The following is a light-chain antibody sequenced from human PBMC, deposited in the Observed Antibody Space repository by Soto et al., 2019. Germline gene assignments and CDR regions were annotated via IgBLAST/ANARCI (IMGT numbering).Light chain of an antibody. V-gene: IGKV3-11*01. CDR1: QSVSSY. CDR2: DAS. Sequence: EIVLTQSPATLSLSPGDRATLSCWASQSVSSYLAWYQQKSGQAPRLLIYDASNRATGIPARFSGSGSGTDFTLTISSLEPEDFAVYYCQQRSSWPLTFGGGTSVEIK. CDR3: QQRSSWPLT. J-gene: IGKJ4*01.